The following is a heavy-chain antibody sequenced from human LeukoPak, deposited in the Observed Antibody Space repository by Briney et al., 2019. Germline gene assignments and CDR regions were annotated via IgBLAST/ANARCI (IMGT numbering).Heavy chain of an antibody. CDR1: GDSGSTCP. Sequence: PSDALSLTCTVSGDSGSTCPWTWIRQPPGKALEWIGDIYCSGSNDHHPSLKSRVTFPVDTSKNQLSLKLNSVTAADTALYYFARLGRVAAAGAYDYHSLDVWGQGITVTVSS. CDR2: IYCSGSN. V-gene: IGHV4-59*08. D-gene: IGHD6-19*01. CDR3: ARLGRVAAAGAYDYHSLDV. J-gene: IGHJ6*02.